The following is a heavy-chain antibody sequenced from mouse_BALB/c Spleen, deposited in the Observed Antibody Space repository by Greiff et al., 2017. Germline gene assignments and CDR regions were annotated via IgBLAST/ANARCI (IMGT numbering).Heavy chain of an antibody. V-gene: IGHV1S81*02. D-gene: IGHD1-1*01. CDR3: TRDGSSSAWFAY. CDR1: GYTFTSYY. CDR2: INPSNGGT. J-gene: IGHJ3*01. Sequence: QVQLQQPGAELVKPGASVKLSCKASGYTFTSYYMYWVKQRPGQGLEWIGEINPSNGGTNFNEKFKSKATLTVDKSSSTAYMQLSSLTSEDSAVYYCTRDGSSSAWFAYWGQGTLVTVSA.